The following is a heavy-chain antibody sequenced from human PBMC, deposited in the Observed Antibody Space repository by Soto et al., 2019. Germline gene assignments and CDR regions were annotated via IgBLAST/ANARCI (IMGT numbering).Heavy chain of an antibody. CDR3: THPTTSVFYYMDV. V-gene: IGHV2-5*02. D-gene: IGHD4-4*01. Sequence: QITLKESGPTLVKPTQPLTLTCTFSGFSLSTNGFGVGWILQPPGTALEWLALIYWDDDKLYSPSLKNRLTITKDTSRHKLVLTMTNMDPVDTATYYCTHPTTSVFYYMDVWGEGTTVTVSS. J-gene: IGHJ6*03. CDR1: GFSLSTNGFG. CDR2: IYWDDDK.